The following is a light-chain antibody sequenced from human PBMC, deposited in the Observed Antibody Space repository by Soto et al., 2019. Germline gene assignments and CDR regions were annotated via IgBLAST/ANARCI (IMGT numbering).Light chain of an antibody. CDR1: SGHSNYA. CDR2: LNSDGSH. J-gene: IGLJ3*02. V-gene: IGLV4-69*01. CDR3: QTWGTGTPWV. Sequence: QPVLTQSPSASASLGASVKLTCTLSSGHSNYAIAWHQQQPEKGPRYLMKLNSDGSHSKGDGIPDRFSGSSSGAERYLTISSLQSGDEADYYCQTWGTGTPWVFGGGTKLTVL.